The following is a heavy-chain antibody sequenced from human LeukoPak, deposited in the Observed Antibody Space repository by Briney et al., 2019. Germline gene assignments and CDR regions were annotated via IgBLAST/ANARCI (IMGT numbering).Heavy chain of an antibody. J-gene: IGHJ4*02. V-gene: IGHV3-7*01. Sequence: GGSLRLSCAASGVTFSNYWMSWVRQAPGKGLEWVANIKEDGSEKYYVDSVKGRSTISRDNARNSLYLQMNSLRAEDTAVYYCASGRQLGYWGQETLVTVSS. CDR2: IKEDGSEK. CDR1: GVTFSNYW. CDR3: ASGRQLGY. D-gene: IGHD6-13*01.